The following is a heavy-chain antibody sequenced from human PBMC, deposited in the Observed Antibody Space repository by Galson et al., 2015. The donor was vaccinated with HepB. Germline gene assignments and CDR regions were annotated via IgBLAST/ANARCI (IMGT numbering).Heavy chain of an antibody. CDR1: GFTFSIYT. CDR3: AREIAGEGFDY. Sequence: SLRLSCAASGFTFSIYTMNWVRQAPGKGLEWVSSIAGGSDYIFHGDSVKGRFTVSRDNAKNSLFLQMNSLRAEDTAVYFCAREIAGEGFDYWGQGTLVTVSS. J-gene: IGHJ4*02. V-gene: IGHV3-21*01. D-gene: IGHD2-21*01. CDR2: IAGGSDYI.